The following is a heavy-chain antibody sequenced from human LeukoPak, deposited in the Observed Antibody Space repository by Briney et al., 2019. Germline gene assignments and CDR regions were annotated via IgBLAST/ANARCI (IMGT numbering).Heavy chain of an antibody. Sequence: GGSLRLSCAASGFTFSSYSMNWVRQAPGKGLEWVSSISSSSSYIYYADSVKGRFTISRDNAKNSLYLQMNSLRAEDTAVYYCASNIVGGPAAMILDAFDIWGQGTMVTVSS. V-gene: IGHV3-21*01. J-gene: IGHJ3*02. CDR1: GFTFSSYS. CDR3: ASNIVGGPAAMILDAFDI. CDR2: ISSSSSYI. D-gene: IGHD2-2*01.